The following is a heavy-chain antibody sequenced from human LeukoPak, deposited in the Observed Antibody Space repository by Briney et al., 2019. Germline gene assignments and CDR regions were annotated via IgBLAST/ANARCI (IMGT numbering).Heavy chain of an antibody. V-gene: IGHV1-2*06. J-gene: IGHJ6*02. D-gene: IGHD3-3*01. CDR1: GYTFTGYY. Sequence: ASVKVSCEASGYTFTGYYMHWVRQAPGQGLEWMGRINPNSGGTNYAQKFQGRVTMTRDTSISTAYMELSRLRSDDTAVYYCARGGYDLVYYYYGMDVWGQGTTVTVSS. CDR2: INPNSGGT. CDR3: ARGGYDLVYYYYGMDV.